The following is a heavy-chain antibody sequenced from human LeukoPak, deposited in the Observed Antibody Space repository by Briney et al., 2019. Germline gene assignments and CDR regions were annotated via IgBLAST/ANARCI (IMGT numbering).Heavy chain of an antibody. CDR3: AKDRQTITIFGVVNTPRANFDY. D-gene: IGHD3-3*01. CDR2: IRYDGSNK. Sequence: PGGSLRLSCAASGFTFSRNAIHWVRQAPGKGLEWVAFIRYDGSNKNYADSVKGRFTISRDNFMSTVYLQMNSLRAEDTAVYYCAKDRQTITIFGVVNTPRANFDYWGQGTLVTVSS. J-gene: IGHJ4*02. V-gene: IGHV3-30*02. CDR1: GFTFSRNA.